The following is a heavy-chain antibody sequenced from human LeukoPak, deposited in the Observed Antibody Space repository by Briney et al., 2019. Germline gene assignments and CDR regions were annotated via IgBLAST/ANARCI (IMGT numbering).Heavy chain of an antibody. CDR2: IYYSGST. Sequence: PSETLSFNCTVPGGSISSYYWSWLRQPPGQGLEWIGYIYYSGSTNYNPSLKSRVTISVDTSKNQFSLKLSSVTAADTAVYYCARGVGELDDYWGQGTLVTVSS. CDR1: GGSISSYY. D-gene: IGHD3-16*01. CDR3: ARGVGELDDY. V-gene: IGHV4-59*01. J-gene: IGHJ4*02.